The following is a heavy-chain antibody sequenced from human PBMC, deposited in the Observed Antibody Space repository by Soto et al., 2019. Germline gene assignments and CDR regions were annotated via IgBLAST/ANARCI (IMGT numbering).Heavy chain of an antibody. CDR2: IYHSGGT. J-gene: IGHJ5*02. Sequence: QVQLHESGPGLVKPSETLSLTCTVSGDSISSHYWSWIRQPPGKGLEWSGHIYHSGGTRYNPSLRSRVTISVDTSKNQFSLKLRSVTAADTAVYYCAKNVAVAGFCLDPWGQGILVTVSS. V-gene: IGHV4-59*11. D-gene: IGHD6-19*01. CDR1: GDSISSHY. CDR3: AKNVAVAGFCLDP.